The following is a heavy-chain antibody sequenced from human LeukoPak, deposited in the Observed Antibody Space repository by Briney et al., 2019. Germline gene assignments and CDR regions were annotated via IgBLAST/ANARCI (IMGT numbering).Heavy chain of an antibody. V-gene: IGHV3-74*01. CDR2: INSDGSST. CDR1: GFTFSSYW. Sequence: PGGSLRLSCAASGFTFSSYWMHWVRQAPGKGLVWVSRINSDGSSTSYADSVKGRFTISRDNAKNTLYLQMNSLRAEDTAVYYCARVWRVTIFGVVIIGGFDYWGQGTLVTVSS. CDR3: ARVWRVTIFGVVIIGGFDY. D-gene: IGHD3-3*01. J-gene: IGHJ4*02.